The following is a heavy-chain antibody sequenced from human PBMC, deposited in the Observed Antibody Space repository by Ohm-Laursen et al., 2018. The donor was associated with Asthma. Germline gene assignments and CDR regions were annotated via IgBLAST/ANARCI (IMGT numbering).Heavy chain of an antibody. Sequence: SQTLSLTCTVSGGSIGSDDYYWSWIRQHPGKGLEWIGYIYYSGITYSNPSLRSRVSISVDTSKNQFSLKLSPVTAADTAVYYCARGTFYYESTGYYFFDHWGQGALVTVSS. V-gene: IGHV4-31*03. CDR3: ARGTFYYESTGYYFFDH. D-gene: IGHD3-22*01. CDR2: IYYSGIT. CDR1: GGSIGSDDYY. J-gene: IGHJ4*02.